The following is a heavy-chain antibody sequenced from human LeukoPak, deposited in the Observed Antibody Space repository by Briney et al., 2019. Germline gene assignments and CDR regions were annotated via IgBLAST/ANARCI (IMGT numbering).Heavy chain of an antibody. J-gene: IGHJ4*02. V-gene: IGHV3-48*01. CDR2: IGIDSGNT. Sequence: GGSLRLSCTASGFPFIEYSMNWVRQAPGKGLEWISYIGIDSGNTKYADSVRGRFTISTDKAKNSLYLQMNSLRVEDTAVYYCARDHNYAFDNWGQGTLVSVGS. CDR3: ARDHNYAFDN. D-gene: IGHD1-1*01. CDR1: GFPFIEYS.